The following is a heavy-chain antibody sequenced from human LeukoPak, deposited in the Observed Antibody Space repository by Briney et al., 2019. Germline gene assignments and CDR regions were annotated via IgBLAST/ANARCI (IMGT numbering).Heavy chain of an antibody. CDR2: IYYSGSP. CDR3: ASTERYSNYYYGMDV. CDR1: GGSFTGYY. Sequence: SETLSLTCAVYGGSFTGYYWSWIRQPPGKGLEWIGSIYYSGSPYYNPSLKSRVAISVDTSKNQFSLKLSSVTAADTAVYYCASTERYSNYYYGMDVWGQGTTVTVSS. D-gene: IGHD1-26*01. J-gene: IGHJ6*02. V-gene: IGHV4-34*01.